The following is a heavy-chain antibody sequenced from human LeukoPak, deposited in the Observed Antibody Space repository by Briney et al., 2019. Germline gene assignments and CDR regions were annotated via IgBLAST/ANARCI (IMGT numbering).Heavy chain of an antibody. CDR3: ARVVYFSSTSCYGGTYFDY. CDR2: IYYSGST. CDR1: GGSISSSSYY. J-gene: IGHJ4*02. V-gene: IGHV4-39*07. Sequence: SETLSLTCTVSGGSISSSSYYWGWIRQPPGKGLEWIGSIYYSGSTYYNPSLKSRVTISVATSKNQFSLKLSSVTAADTAVYYCARVVYFSSTSCYGGTYFDYWGQGTLVTVSS. D-gene: IGHD2-2*01.